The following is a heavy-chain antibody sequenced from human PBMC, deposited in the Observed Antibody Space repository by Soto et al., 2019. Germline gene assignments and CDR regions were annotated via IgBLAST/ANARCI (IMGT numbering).Heavy chain of an antibody. V-gene: IGHV3-66*01. CDR3: AGDPAIPSGGGTATFDY. CDR2: MHSGGTT. D-gene: IGHD2-15*01. J-gene: IGHJ4*02. CDR1: GFTVSDNY. Sequence: EVQLVESGGGLVQPGESLRLSCVVSGFTVSDNYMSWVRQAPGKGLEWVSLMHSGGTTDYADSVKGRFAISRDNSKNTLYLQMNSLTVEDTAVYYCAGDPAIPSGGGTATFDYWGQGPLVTVSS.